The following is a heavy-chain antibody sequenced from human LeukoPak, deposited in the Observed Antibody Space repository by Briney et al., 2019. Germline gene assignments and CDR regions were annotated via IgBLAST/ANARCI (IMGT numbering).Heavy chain of an antibody. J-gene: IGHJ4*02. CDR3: ARVRDGYNSNFFDY. CDR2: MYASGST. Sequence: SETLSLTCTVSGGSISSDYWSWIRQPPGKGLEWIGYMYASGSTNYNPSLKSRVTISVDTSKNQFSLKLISVIAADTAVYYCARVRDGYNSNFFDYWGQGTLVTVSS. V-gene: IGHV4-4*09. CDR1: GGSISSDY. D-gene: IGHD5-24*01.